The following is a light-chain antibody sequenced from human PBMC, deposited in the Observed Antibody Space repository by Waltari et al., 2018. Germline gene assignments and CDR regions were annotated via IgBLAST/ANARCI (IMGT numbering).Light chain of an antibody. CDR3: CSYAGSSSLV. CDR1: SNDVGGYNY. J-gene: IGLJ3*02. CDR2: DVS. V-gene: IGLV2-11*01. Sequence: QSALTQPRSVSGSPGPSVTIPCSGTSNDVGGYNYVQWYQQHPGKAPKLIIYDVSTRPSGVPDRFSVSKSGNTASLTISGLQSEDEADYFCCSYAGSSSLVFGGGSSLTVL.